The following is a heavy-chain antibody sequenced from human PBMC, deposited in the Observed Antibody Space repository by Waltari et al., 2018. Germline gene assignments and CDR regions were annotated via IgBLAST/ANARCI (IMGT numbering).Heavy chain of an antibody. J-gene: IGHJ4*02. CDR2: IYHSGST. D-gene: IGHD3-22*01. Sequence: QVQLQESGPGLVKPSETLSLTCAVSGYSISSGYYWGWIRQPPGKGLEWIGSIYHSGSTYCNPSLKSRVTISVDTSKNQFSLKLSSVTAADTAVYYCARPVTMIVVAPFDYWGQETLVTVSS. V-gene: IGHV4-38-2*01. CDR3: ARPVTMIVVAPFDY. CDR1: GYSISSGYY.